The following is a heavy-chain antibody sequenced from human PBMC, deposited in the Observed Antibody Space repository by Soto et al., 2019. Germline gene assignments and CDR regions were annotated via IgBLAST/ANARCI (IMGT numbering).Heavy chain of an antibody. Sequence: QVHLVQSGAEVKQPGASVKVSCKASGYTFSVYHMHWVRQAPGQGLEWMGWVHPNSGGTNYAQSFEGRVTMTRDTSINTAYMELSRLTSDDTGVYYCARELQRGMDVWGQGTRVTVSS. CDR2: VHPNSGGT. CDR1: GYTFSVYH. CDR3: ARELQRGMDV. J-gene: IGHJ6*02. D-gene: IGHD4-4*01. V-gene: IGHV1-2*02.